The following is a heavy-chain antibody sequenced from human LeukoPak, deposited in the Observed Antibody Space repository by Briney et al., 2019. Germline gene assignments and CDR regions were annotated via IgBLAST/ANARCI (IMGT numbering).Heavy chain of an antibody. V-gene: IGHV3-9*01. D-gene: IGHD3-16*01. Sequence: GRSLRLSCAASGFTFDDYAMHWVRQAPGKGLEWVSGISWNSGSIGYADSVKGRFTISRDNAKDSLYLQMNSLRAEDTALYYCAKDLGAAPDAFDIWGQGTMVTVSS. CDR1: GFTFDDYA. CDR2: ISWNSGSI. J-gene: IGHJ3*02. CDR3: AKDLGAAPDAFDI.